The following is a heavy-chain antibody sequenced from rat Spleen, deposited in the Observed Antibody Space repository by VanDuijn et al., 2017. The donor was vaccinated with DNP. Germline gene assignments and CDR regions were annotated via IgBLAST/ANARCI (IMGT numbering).Heavy chain of an antibody. D-gene: IGHD1-7*01. CDR1: GYSITSSYR. V-gene: IGHV3-3*01. Sequence: EVQLQESGPGLVKPSQSLSLICSVTGYSITSSYRWSWIRKFPGNKLEWMGSINSAGTTKYNPSLKSRISITRDTSKNLFFLHLDSVTTEDTATYYCARWVWYFDCWGQGIIVTVSS. CDR2: INSAGTT. J-gene: IGHJ2*01. CDR3: ARWVWYFDC.